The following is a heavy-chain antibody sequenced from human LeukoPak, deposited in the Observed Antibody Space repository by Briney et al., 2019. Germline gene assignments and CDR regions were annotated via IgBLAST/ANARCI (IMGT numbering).Heavy chain of an antibody. CDR2: IYYSGTT. J-gene: IGHJ4*02. V-gene: IGHV4-39*01. Sequence: PSETLSLTCTVSGGSISGSSDYWGWIRQPPGKGLEWIGSIYYSGTTYYSPSLKGRVTISVDTPKNQFSLNLSSVTAADTAVYSCTSGSYYYPDYWGQGTLVTVSS. CDR1: GGSISGSSDY. D-gene: IGHD1-26*01. CDR3: TSGSYYYPDY.